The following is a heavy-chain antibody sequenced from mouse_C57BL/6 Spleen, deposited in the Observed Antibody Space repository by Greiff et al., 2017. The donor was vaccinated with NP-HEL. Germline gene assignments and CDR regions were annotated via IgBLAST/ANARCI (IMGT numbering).Heavy chain of an antibody. V-gene: IGHV1-82*01. CDR1: GYAFSSSW. Sequence: VQLQQSGPELVKPGASVKISCKASGYAFSSSWMNWVKQRPGKGLEWIGRIYPGDGDTNYNGKFKGKATLTADKSSSQAYMQLSSLTSEDSAVYFCARGPGSSPWFAYWGQGTLVTVSA. CDR2: IYPGDGDT. CDR3: ARGPGSSPWFAY. J-gene: IGHJ3*01. D-gene: IGHD1-1*01.